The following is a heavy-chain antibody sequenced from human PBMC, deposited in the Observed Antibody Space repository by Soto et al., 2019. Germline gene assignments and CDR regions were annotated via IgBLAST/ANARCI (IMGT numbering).Heavy chain of an antibody. Sequence: ASVKVSCKASGGTFSSYAISWVRQAPGQGLEWMGGIIPIFGTANYAQKFQGRVTITADESTSTAYMELSSLRSEDTAVYYCARGRRLQLWLLDYWGQGTLVTVSS. CDR1: GGTFSSYA. CDR2: IIPIFGTA. J-gene: IGHJ4*02. D-gene: IGHD5-18*01. CDR3: ARGRRLQLWLLDY. V-gene: IGHV1-69*13.